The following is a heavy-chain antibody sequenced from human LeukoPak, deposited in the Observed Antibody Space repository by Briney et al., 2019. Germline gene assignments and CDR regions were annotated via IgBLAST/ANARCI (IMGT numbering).Heavy chain of an antibody. D-gene: IGHD3/OR15-3a*01. CDR1: GFTFDDYA. J-gene: IGHJ4*02. CDR2: ISWNSGSI. V-gene: IGHV3-9*03. Sequence: PGRSLRLSCAASGFTFDDYAMHWVRQAPGKGLEWVSGISWNSGSIGYADSVKGRFTISRDNAKNSLYLQMNSLRAEDMALYYCARATIHQGTGYKYFDYWGQGTLVTVSS. CDR3: ARATIHQGTGYKYFDY.